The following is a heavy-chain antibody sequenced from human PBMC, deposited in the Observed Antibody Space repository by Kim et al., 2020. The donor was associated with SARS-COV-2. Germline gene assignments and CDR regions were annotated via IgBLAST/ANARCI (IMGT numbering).Heavy chain of an antibody. V-gene: IGHV3-23*03. CDR3: AKELYGSSWSRDY. J-gene: IGHJ4*02. D-gene: IGHD6-13*01. Sequence: YAGSVKRRFTNSRGNSKNTLYLQMNRLRAEDTAVYYCAKELYGSSWSRDYWGQGTLVTVSS.